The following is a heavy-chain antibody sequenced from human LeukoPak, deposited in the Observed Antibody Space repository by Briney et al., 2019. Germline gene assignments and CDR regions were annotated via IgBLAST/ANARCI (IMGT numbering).Heavy chain of an antibody. CDR2: IYTSGST. D-gene: IGHD2-2*01. CDR3: ARVPAATRGAWWFDP. Sequence: PSETLSLTCTVSGGSISSGSYYWSWIRQPAGKGLEWIGRIYTSGSTNYNPSLKSRVTISVDTSKNQFSLKLSSVTAADTAVYYCARVPAATRGAWWFDPWGQGTLVTVSS. CDR1: GGSISSGSYY. J-gene: IGHJ5*02. V-gene: IGHV4-61*02.